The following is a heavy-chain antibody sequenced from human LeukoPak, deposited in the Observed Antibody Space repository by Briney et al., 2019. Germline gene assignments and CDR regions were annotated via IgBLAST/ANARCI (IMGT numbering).Heavy chain of an antibody. CDR1: GFNFCDSR. CDR2: VNQDGTEK. V-gene: IGHV3-7*05. D-gene: IGHD6-6*01. CDR3: VRALSSSSPY. J-gene: IGHJ4*02. Sequence: GGSLRLSCAASGFNFCDSRMTWVRQAPGKGLQWVANVNQDGTEKHFLDSVEGRFTISRDSAKNSLYLQMNSLRVEDTAVYYCVRALSSSSPYWGQGTLVTVSS.